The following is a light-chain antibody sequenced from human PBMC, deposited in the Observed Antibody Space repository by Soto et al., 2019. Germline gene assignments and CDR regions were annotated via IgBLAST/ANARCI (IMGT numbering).Light chain of an antibody. CDR3: MQGTHWAPYT. CDR1: QSLVHSDGDTY. CDR2: RVS. Sequence: DVVMTQSPLSLPVNLGEPAAISCRSTQSLVHSDGDTYLSWFHQRPGQSPRRLIFRVSKRDFGVPPRFIGSGSGTDFTLEITSVEAEDVGVYYCMQGTHWAPYTFGQGTRLEI. J-gene: IGKJ2*01. V-gene: IGKV2-30*02.